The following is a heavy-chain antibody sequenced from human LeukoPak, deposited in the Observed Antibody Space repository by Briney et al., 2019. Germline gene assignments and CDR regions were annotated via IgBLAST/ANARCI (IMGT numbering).Heavy chain of an antibody. V-gene: IGHV3-23*01. J-gene: IGHJ4*02. CDR1: GFTFSSYA. CDR2: ISGSGGST. CDR3: AKTPMHRYYFDY. Sequence: GGSLRLSCAASGFTFSSYAMSWVRQAPGKGLEWVSAISGSGGSTYYADSVKGRCTISRDNSKNTLYLQMNSLRAEDTAVYYCAKTPMHRYYFDYRGQGTLVTVSS.